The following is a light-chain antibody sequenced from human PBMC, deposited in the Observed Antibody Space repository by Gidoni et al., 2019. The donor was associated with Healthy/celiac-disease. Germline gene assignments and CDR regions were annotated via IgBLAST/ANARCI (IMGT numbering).Light chain of an antibody. CDR3: QQSYSNPWT. V-gene: IGKV1-39*01. Sequence: IPMTHSPSSLSAAARDRVTITCRASQIISSYLTWYQQKPGKAPKLLIYAASSLQSGVPSRFSGSGSGTDFTLTISSLQPEDFATYYCQQSYSNPWTFGQGTKVEIK. CDR2: AAS. J-gene: IGKJ1*01. CDR1: QIISSY.